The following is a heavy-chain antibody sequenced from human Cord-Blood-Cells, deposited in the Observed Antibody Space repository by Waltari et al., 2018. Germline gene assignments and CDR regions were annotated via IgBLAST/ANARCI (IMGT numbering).Heavy chain of an antibody. D-gene: IGHD3-9*01. V-gene: IGHV3-23*04. CDR2: ISGSGGST. Sequence: EVQLVESGGGLVQPGGSLRLSCAASGFTFSSYAMSWVRQAPGKGREWVSAISGSGGSTYYADSVKGRFTISRDNSKNTLYLQMNSLRAEDTAVYYCAKDPDYDILTGYYWFDPWGQGTLVTVSS. CDR1: GFTFSSYA. J-gene: IGHJ5*02. CDR3: AKDPDYDILTGYYWFDP.